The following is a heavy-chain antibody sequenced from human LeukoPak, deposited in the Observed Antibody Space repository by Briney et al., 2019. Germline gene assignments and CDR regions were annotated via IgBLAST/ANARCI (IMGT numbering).Heavy chain of an antibody. CDR1: GFTFNSYA. CDR2: ISSSSSTI. V-gene: IGHV3-23*01. D-gene: IGHD2-2*01. Sequence: PGGSLRLSCAASGFTFNSYAMSWVRQAPGKGLEWVSYISSSSSTIYYADSVKGRFTISRDNSKNTLYLQMNSLRAEDTAVYYCASLAWIVVVPAAIHSNFDYWGQGTLVTVSS. CDR3: ASLAWIVVVPAAIHSNFDY. J-gene: IGHJ4*02.